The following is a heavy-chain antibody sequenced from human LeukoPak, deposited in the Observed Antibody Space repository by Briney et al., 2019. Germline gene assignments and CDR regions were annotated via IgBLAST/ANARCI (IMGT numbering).Heavy chain of an antibody. J-gene: IGHJ4*01. CDR1: GFTLSNYE. D-gene: IGHD6-13*01. Sequence: GGSLRLSCVASGFTLSNYEMNWVRQAPGKGLEWVSYISNSDSQIHYADSVKGRFTISRDNAKNTLYLQMSSLRAEETAVYYCARESDLPIAAAGFSIDYWGQGTLVTVSS. V-gene: IGHV3-48*03. CDR2: ISNSDSQI. CDR3: ARESDLPIAAAGFSIDY.